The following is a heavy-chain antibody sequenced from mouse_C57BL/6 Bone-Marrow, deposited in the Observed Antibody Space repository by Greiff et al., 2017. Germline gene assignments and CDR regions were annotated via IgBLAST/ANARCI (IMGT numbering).Heavy chain of an antibody. V-gene: IGHV6-6*01. Sequence: EVKLMESGGGLVQPGGSMKLSCAASGFTFSDAWMDWVRQSPEKGLEWVAEIRNKANNHATYYAESVKGRFTISRDDSKSSVYLQMNSLIAEDTGIYYCTREITGNWYFDVWGTGTTVTVSS. CDR3: TREITGNWYFDV. J-gene: IGHJ1*03. CDR2: IRNKANNHAT. D-gene: IGHD4-1*01. CDR1: GFTFSDAW.